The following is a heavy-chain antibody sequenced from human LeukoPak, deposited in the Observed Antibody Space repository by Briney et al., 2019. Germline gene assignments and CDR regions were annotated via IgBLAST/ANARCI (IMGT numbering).Heavy chain of an antibody. CDR3: ARKDGDF. J-gene: IGHJ4*02. CDR1: GASITSFH. Sequence: SETLSLTCDVSGASITSFHWTWFRQPAGRGLEWIGLIYTSGSTLYNPSLQSRVAMSVDMTKNQLSLKVTSVTAADAATYYCARKDGDFWGQGTLVTVSS. CDR2: IYTSGST. V-gene: IGHV4-4*07.